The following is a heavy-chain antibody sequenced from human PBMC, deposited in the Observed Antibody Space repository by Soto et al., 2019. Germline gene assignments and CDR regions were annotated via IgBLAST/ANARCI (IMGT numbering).Heavy chain of an antibody. CDR3: ARADYYDRSGYLLPCGY. CDR1: GYTFTSYD. D-gene: IGHD3-22*01. J-gene: IGHJ4*02. V-gene: IGHV1-8*01. CDR2: MNPNSGNT. Sequence: QVQLVQSGAEVKKPGASVKVSCKASGYTFTSYDINWVRQATGQGLEWMGWMNPNSGNTGYAQKFQGRVTMTRNTAISTAYMELSSLRSEDTAVYYCARADYYDRSGYLLPCGYWGQGTLVTVSS.